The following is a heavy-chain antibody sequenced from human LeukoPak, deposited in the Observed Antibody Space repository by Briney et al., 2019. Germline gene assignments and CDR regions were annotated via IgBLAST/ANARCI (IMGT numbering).Heavy chain of an antibody. CDR3: ARGYCSSTSCPYYYGMDV. Sequence: GGSLRLSCAASGFTFSSFGMHWVRQPPGKGLEWVAVIWYVGSNKYYADSVKGRFTISRDNSKNTLYLQMNSLRAEDTAVYYCARGYCSSTSCPYYYGMDVWGQGTTVTVSS. CDR1: GFTFSSFG. CDR2: IWYVGSNK. V-gene: IGHV3-33*01. D-gene: IGHD2-2*01. J-gene: IGHJ6*02.